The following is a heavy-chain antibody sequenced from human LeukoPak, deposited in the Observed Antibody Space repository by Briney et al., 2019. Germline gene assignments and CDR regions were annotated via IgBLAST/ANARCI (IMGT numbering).Heavy chain of an antibody. Sequence: PGGSLRLSCVASGFPFSSYWMTWVRQAPGKGLEWVANIKQDGSKKSYVDSVKGRFTISRDNANNFLYLQMNSLRAEDTALYYCARAYKDRSLAGKKEFFQHWGQGTLVTVSS. CDR2: IKQDGSKK. D-gene: IGHD6-19*01. CDR1: GFPFSSYW. CDR3: ARAYKDRSLAGKKEFFQH. V-gene: IGHV3-7*03. J-gene: IGHJ1*01.